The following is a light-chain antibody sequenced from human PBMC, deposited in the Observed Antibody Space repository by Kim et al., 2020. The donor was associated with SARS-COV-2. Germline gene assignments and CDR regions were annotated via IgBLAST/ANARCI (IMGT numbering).Light chain of an antibody. J-gene: IGKJ1*01. CDR3: QKYNSALRT. CDR2: GAS. Sequence: DIQMTQSPSSLSASVGDRVTITCRASKGVANFLAWYQQKPGKVPKLLVYGASTLQSGVPSRFRGGGSGTDFTLTISSLQPEDVATYYCQKYNSALRTFGQGTKVDIK. V-gene: IGKV1-27*01. CDR1: KGVANF.